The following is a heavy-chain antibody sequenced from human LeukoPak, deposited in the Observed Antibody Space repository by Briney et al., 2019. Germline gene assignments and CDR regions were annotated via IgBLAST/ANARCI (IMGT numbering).Heavy chain of an antibody. J-gene: IGHJ4*02. CDR2: IWYDGSNK. V-gene: IGHV3-33*01. CDR1: GFTFSSYG. CDR3: AVDSCLKAGPGIWNY. D-gene: IGHD6-19*01. Sequence: GGSLRLSCAASGFTFSSYGMHWVRQAPGKGLEWVAVIWYDGSNKYYGDSVKGRFTISRDNSKSMLYLQMNSLRVEDTAVYYRAVDSCLKAGPGIWNYWAQGTLVTVSS.